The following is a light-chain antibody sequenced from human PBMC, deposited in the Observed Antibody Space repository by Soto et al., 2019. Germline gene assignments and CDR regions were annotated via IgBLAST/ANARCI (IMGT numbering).Light chain of an antibody. CDR1: QSVSSY. J-gene: IGKJ5*01. CDR2: DAS. CDR3: QQRSNWPIT. V-gene: IGKV3-11*01. Sequence: EIVLTQSPATLSLSPGERATLSCMASQSVSSYLAWYQQKPGQAPRLLIYDASNRATGIPARFSGSGSGTDFTLTSSSLEPEDFAVYYCQQRSNWPITFGQGTRVEIK.